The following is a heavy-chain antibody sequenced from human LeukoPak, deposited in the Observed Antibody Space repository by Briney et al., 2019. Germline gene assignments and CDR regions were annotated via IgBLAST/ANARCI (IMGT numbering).Heavy chain of an antibody. V-gene: IGHV3-23*01. J-gene: IGHJ4*02. CDR3: VKGRMSEDGLDF. CDR2: ISSSGNT. CDR1: GFTFSRSA. Sequence: GGSLRLSCAASGFTFSRSAMTWVRQTPGKGLDWVSSISSSGNTYYADSVKGRFTISRDNPKNMLYLQMNSLRAEDTAVYYCVKGRMSEDGLDFWGQGTLVTVSS. D-gene: IGHD5-24*01.